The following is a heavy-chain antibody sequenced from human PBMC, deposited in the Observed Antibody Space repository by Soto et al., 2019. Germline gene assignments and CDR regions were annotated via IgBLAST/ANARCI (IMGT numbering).Heavy chain of an antibody. CDR1: GGSISSGGYY. V-gene: IGHV4-31*03. CDR3: ARDGRDYYDSSGFPGWFDP. Sequence: SETLSLTCTVSGGSISSGGYYWSWIRQHPGKGLEWIGYIYYSGSTYYNPSLKSRVTISVDTSKNQFSLKLSSVTAADTAVYYCARDGRDYYDSSGFPGWFDPWGQGTLVTVSS. D-gene: IGHD3-22*01. CDR2: IYYSGST. J-gene: IGHJ5*02.